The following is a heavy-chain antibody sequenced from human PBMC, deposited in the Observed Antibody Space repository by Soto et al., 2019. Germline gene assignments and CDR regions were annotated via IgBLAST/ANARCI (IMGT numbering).Heavy chain of an antibody. CDR3: ARVPLTGYYYFDS. CDR1: GFGFSGYE. V-gene: IGHV3-48*03. CDR2: ISNYGNTI. J-gene: IGHJ4*02. D-gene: IGHD3-9*01. Sequence: PGGSLRLSCAASGFGFSGYEMNWVRQAPGRGLEWISYISNYGNTINYAGSVRGRFTISRDNAKSSLFLQMNSLRAEDTAVYYCARVPLTGYYYFDSWGQGTLVTVSS.